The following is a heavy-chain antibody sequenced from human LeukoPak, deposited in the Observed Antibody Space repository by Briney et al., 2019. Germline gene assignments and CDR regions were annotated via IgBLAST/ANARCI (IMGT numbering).Heavy chain of an antibody. V-gene: IGHV1-69*13. J-gene: IGHJ4*02. CDR1: GGTFSSYA. D-gene: IGHD6-19*01. CDR3: ARRPLYSSGTFDY. CDR2: IIPIFGTA. Sequence: SVKVSCKASGGTFSSYAISWVRQAPGQGLEWMGGIIPIFGTANYAQKFQGRVTITADESTSTAYMELSSLRSEDTAVYYCARRPLYSSGTFDYWGQGTLVTVSS.